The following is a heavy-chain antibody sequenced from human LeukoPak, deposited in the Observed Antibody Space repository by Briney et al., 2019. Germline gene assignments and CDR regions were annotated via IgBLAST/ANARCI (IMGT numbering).Heavy chain of an antibody. V-gene: IGHV3-43*02. D-gene: IGHD6-19*01. CDR2: ISGDGGST. CDR3: AKVERGIAVAGTPAPFDY. Sequence: GGSLRLSCAASGSTFDDYAMHWVRQAPGKGLEWVSLISGDGGSTYYADSVKGRFTISRDNSKNSLYLQMNSLRTEDTALYYCAKVERGIAVAGTPAPFDYWGQGTLVTVSS. CDR1: GSTFDDYA. J-gene: IGHJ4*02.